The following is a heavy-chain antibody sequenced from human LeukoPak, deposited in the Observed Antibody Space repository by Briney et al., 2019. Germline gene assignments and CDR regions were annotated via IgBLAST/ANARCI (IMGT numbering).Heavy chain of an antibody. D-gene: IGHD4-23*01. CDR3: ARDLLNEGNHLDY. CDR1: GGSISSSGYY. V-gene: IGHV4-39*02. Sequence: PSETLSLTCTVSGGSISSSGYYWGWIRQPPGKGLEWIGSIYYSGSTYYNPSLKSRVTISVDTSKNQFSLKLSSVTAADTAVYYCARDLLNEGNHLDYWGQGTLVTVSS. J-gene: IGHJ4*02. CDR2: IYYSGST.